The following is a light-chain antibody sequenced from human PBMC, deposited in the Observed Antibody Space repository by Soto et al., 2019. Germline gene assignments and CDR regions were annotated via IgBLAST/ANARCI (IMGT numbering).Light chain of an antibody. Sequence: QSALTQPASVSGSPGQSITISCTGTSSDVGGYNFVSWYQQHPGKAPKLMIHDVTTRPSGVSIRFSGSKSGTTASLTISGLQPEDGAVYYCCSYASSTSYVSETGKRSPS. CDR1: SSDVGGYNF. V-gene: IGLV2-14*01. CDR2: DVT. J-gene: IGLJ1*01. CDR3: CSYASSTSYV.